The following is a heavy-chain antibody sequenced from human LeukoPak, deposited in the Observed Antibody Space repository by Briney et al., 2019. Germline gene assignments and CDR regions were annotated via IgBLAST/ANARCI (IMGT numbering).Heavy chain of an antibody. D-gene: IGHD6-19*01. CDR2: IKQDGSEK. V-gene: IGHV3-7*01. J-gene: IGHJ4*02. Sequence: PGRSLRLSCAASGFTFSSYWMSWVRQAPGKGLEWVANIKQDGSEKYYVDSVKGRFTISRDNAKNSLYLQMNTLRDEDTAVYYCARDDSSGWNIDYWGQGTLVTVSS. CDR3: ARDDSSGWNIDY. CDR1: GFTFSSYW.